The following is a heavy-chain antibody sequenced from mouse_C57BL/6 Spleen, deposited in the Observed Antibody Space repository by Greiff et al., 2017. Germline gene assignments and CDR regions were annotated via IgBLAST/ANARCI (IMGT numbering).Heavy chain of an antibody. V-gene: IGHV6-3*01. Sequence: DVMLVESGGGLVQPGGSMKLSCVASGFTFSNYWMNWVRQSPEKGLEWVAQIRLKSDNYATHYAESVKGRFTISRDDSQSSVYLQMNNLRAEDTGIYYCTGDDYDEQGLSWFAYWGQGTLVTVSA. D-gene: IGHD2-4*01. CDR1: GFTFSNYW. CDR3: TGDDYDEQGLSWFAY. CDR2: IRLKSDNYAT. J-gene: IGHJ3*01.